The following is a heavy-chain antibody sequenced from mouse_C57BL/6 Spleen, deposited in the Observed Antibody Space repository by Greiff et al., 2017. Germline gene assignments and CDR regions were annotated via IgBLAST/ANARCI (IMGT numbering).Heavy chain of an antibody. CDR3: ARGELTGTAPFAY. V-gene: IGHV1-82*01. CDR2: IYPGYGDT. Sequence: VKLVESGPELVKPGASVQISCKASGYAFSSSWMNWVKQRPGQGLEWIGQIYPGYGDTKYNGKCKGKATMTADKSSSTAYMHISSLTYEDSAVYYGARGELTGTAPFAYWGQGTLVTVSA. CDR1: GYAFSSSW. D-gene: IGHD4-1*01. J-gene: IGHJ3*01.